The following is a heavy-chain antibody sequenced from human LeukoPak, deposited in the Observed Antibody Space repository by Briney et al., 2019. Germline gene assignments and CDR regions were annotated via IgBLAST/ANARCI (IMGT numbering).Heavy chain of an antibody. CDR1: GGSFSGYY. CDR3: ERGLRITMIVVVLDAFDI. V-gene: IGHV4-34*01. Sequence: PSETLSLTCAVYGGSFSGYYWSWIRQPPGKGLEWIGEINHSGSTNYNPSLKSRVTISVDTSKNQFSLKLSSVTAADTAVYYCERGLRITMIVVVLDAFDIWGQGTMVTVSS. D-gene: IGHD3-22*01. CDR2: INHSGST. J-gene: IGHJ3*02.